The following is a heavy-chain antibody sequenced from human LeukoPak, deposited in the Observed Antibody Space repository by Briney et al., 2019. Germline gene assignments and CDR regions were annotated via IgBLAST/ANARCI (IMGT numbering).Heavy chain of an antibody. CDR2: IIPIFGTA. J-gene: IGHJ4*02. D-gene: IGHD5-12*01. CDR1: GGTFSSYA. V-gene: IGHV1-69*13. Sequence: ASVKVSCKASGGTFSSYAISWVRQAPGQGLEWMGGIIPIFGTANYAQKFQGRVTITADESTSTAYMELSSLRSEDTAVYYCASGPNYGGYDYWGQGTLVTVSS. CDR3: ASGPNYGGYDY.